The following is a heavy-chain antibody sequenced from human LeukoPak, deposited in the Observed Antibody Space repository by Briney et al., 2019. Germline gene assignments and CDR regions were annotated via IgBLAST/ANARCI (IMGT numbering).Heavy chain of an antibody. CDR2: IYTSGST. Sequence: SQPLSLTCTVSGGSISSGSYYWSWIRQPAGKGLEWIGRIYTSGSTNYTPSLKSQVTISVKTSKNQFSLKLSSVTAADTAVYYCAREYCSSTSCYAFDIWGQGTMVTVSS. D-gene: IGHD2-2*01. V-gene: IGHV4-61*02. CDR3: AREYCSSTSCYAFDI. CDR1: GGSISSGSYY. J-gene: IGHJ3*02.